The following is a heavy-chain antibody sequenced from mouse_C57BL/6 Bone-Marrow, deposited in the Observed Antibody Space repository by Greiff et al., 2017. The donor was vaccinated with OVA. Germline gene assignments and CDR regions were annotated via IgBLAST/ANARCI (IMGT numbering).Heavy chain of an antibody. D-gene: IGHD1-1*01. CDR1: GYTFTSYW. Sequence: QVQLQQSGAELVRPGSSVKLSCKASGYTFTSYWMHWVKQRPIQGLEWIGNIDPSDSETHYNQKFKDKATLTVDKSSSTAYMQLSSLTSEDSAVYYCARWEYYGSRAMDYWGQGTSVTVSS. J-gene: IGHJ4*01. CDR3: ARWEYYGSRAMDY. V-gene: IGHV1-52*01. CDR2: IDPSDSET.